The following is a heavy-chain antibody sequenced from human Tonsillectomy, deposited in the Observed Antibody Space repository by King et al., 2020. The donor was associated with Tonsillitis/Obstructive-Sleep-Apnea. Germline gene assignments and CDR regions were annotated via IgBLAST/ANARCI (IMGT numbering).Heavy chain of an antibody. J-gene: IGHJ4*02. Sequence: VQLVESGGGLVQPGGSLRLSCAASGFTFSSYEMNWVRQAPGKGLEWVSYISSSGSTIYYADSVKGRFTISRDNAKNSLYLQMNSLRAEDTAVYYCARGDYDFWSCYHHSLLDSWGQVTLVTVSS. CDR1: GFTFSSYE. CDR3: ARGDYDFWSCYHHSLLDS. D-gene: IGHD3-3*01. V-gene: IGHV3-48*03. CDR2: ISSSGSTI.